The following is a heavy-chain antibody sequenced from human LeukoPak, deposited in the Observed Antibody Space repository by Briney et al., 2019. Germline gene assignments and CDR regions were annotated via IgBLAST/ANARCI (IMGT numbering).Heavy chain of an antibody. Sequence: ASVKVSCKASGYTFTSYYMHWVRQAPGKGLERMGGFDPEDGETIYAQKFQGRVTMTEDTSTDTAYMELSSLRSEDTAVYYCATVYRLGIYYGMDVWGQGTTVTVSS. D-gene: IGHD7-27*01. CDR1: GYTFTSYY. CDR2: FDPEDGET. V-gene: IGHV1-24*01. J-gene: IGHJ6*02. CDR3: ATVYRLGIYYGMDV.